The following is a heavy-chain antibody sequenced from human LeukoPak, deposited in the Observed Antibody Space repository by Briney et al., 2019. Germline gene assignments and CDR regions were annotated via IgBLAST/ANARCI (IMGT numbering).Heavy chain of an antibody. CDR2: IYYSGST. Sequence: SETLSLTCTVSGGSIGSYYWSWIRQPPGKGLEWIGYIYYSGSTNCNPSLKSRVTISVDTSKNQFSLKLSSVTAADTAVYYCARDNSGYEPTFDYWGREPWSPSPQ. CDR3: ARDNSGYEPTFDY. V-gene: IGHV4-59*01. CDR1: GGSIGSYY. D-gene: IGHD5-12*01. J-gene: IGHJ4*02.